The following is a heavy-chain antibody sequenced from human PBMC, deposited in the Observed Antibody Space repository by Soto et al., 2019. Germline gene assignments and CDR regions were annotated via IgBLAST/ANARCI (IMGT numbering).Heavy chain of an antibody. J-gene: IGHJ5*02. CDR2: VGTAGDT. V-gene: IGHV3-13*01. CDR1: GFTFSSYD. D-gene: IGHD1-26*01. CDR3: ARGKLGNWFEP. Sequence: PGVSLRLSCAASGFTFSSYDMHCARQATGKGLEWVSAVGTAGDTYYPGSVKGRFTISRENAKNSLYLQMKSLRAGDTAVYYCARGKLGNWFEPWGQGTLVTVSS.